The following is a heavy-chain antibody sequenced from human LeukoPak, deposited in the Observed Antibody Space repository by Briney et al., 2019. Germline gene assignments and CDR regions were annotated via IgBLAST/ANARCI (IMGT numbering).Heavy chain of an antibody. Sequence: GGSLRLSCAASGFTVSSNCMSWVRQAPGKGLEWVSIIYSGGSTFYADSVKGRFTISRDNSKNTLYLQMNSLRAEDTAVYYCARDSFDADRGVLYYFDYWGQGTLVTVSS. J-gene: IGHJ4*02. CDR3: ARDSFDADRGVLYYFDY. CDR1: GFTVSSNC. CDR2: IYSGGST. D-gene: IGHD3-10*01. V-gene: IGHV3-53*01.